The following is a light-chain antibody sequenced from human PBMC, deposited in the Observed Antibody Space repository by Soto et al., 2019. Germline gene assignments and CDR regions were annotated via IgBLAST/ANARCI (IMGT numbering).Light chain of an antibody. J-gene: IGKJ3*01. CDR1: QSVSSN. V-gene: IGKV3-15*01. CDR3: QQYGNSGVT. CDR2: GAS. Sequence: EIVMTQSPATLSVSPGERATLSCRASQSVSSNLAWYQQKPGQAPRLLIYGASTRATGIPARFSGSGSGTDFTLTISRLEPEDFAVYYCQQYGNSGVTFGPGTKGDIK.